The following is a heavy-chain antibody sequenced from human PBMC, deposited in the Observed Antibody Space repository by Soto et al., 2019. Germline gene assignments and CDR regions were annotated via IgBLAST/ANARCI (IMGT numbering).Heavy chain of an antibody. D-gene: IGHD6-6*01. CDR3: AKDKSTLQPASCMDV. CDR1: GFTFDDYA. CDR2: ISWNSGSI. J-gene: IGHJ6*03. V-gene: IGHV3-9*01. Sequence: EVQLVESGGGLVQPGRSLRLSCAASGFTFDDYAMHWVRQAPGKGLEWVSGISWNSGSIGYAESVKGRFTISRDNAKNSLYLQMNSLRAEDTALYYCAKDKSTLQPASCMDVWGKGTTVTVSS.